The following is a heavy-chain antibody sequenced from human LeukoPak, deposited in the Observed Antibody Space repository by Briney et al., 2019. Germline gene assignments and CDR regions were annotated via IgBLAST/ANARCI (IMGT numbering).Heavy chain of an antibody. CDR3: VHRRIYSPFDY. CDR2: IYWDDDK. Sequence: SGPTLVNTTQTLTLTCTFSGFSLSTSGVGVGWVREPPEKDLEWLALIYWDDDKRYNSSLKSRLTITKDTSKNQVVLTMTNVDPVDTATYYCVHRRIYSPFDYWGQGALVTVSS. CDR1: GFSLSTSGVG. D-gene: IGHD4-11*01. V-gene: IGHV2-5*02. J-gene: IGHJ4*02.